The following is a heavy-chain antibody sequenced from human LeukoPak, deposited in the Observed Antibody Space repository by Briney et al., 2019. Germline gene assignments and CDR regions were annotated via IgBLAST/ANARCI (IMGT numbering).Heavy chain of an antibody. V-gene: IGHV3-30*02. Sequence: GGSLRLSCAASGFTFSSYGMHWVRQAPGKGLEWVAFIRYGGSNKYYADSVKGRFTISRDNSKNTLYLQMNSLRAEDTAVYYCANSQGYGDYVDAFDIWGQGTMVTVSS. CDR3: ANSQGYGDYVDAFDI. CDR1: GFTFSSYG. D-gene: IGHD4-17*01. CDR2: IRYGGSNK. J-gene: IGHJ3*02.